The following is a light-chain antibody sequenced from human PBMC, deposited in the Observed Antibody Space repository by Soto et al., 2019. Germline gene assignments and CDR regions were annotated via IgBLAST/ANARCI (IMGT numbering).Light chain of an antibody. J-gene: IGKJ2*01. CDR1: QSTNNW. Sequence: DIQMTQSPSTLSASVGDRVTITCRASQSTNNWLAWYQQKPGKAPILLIYGASTLKSGVTSRFSGSGSGTEFTLTITSLQPDDFTTYYCQQYHVFSAPFGQGTKLEIQ. CDR2: GAS. CDR3: QQYHVFSAP. V-gene: IGKV1-5*01.